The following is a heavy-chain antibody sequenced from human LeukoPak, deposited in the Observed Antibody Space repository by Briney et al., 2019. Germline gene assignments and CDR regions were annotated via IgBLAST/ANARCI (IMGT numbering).Heavy chain of an antibody. CDR2: ISGSGGST. CDR1: GFTFSSYA. J-gene: IGHJ3*02. V-gene: IGHV3-23*01. D-gene: IGHD1-26*01. CDR3: ARGGSYLSAFDI. Sequence: PGGSLRLSCAASGFTFSSYAMSWVRQAPGRLEWVSAISGSGGSTYYADSVKGRFTISRDNSKNTLYLQMNSLRAEDTAVYYCARGGSYLSAFDIWGQGTMVTVSS.